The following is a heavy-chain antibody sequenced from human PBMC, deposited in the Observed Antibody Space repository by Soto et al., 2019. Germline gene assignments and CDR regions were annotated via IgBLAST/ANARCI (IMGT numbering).Heavy chain of an antibody. D-gene: IGHD6-13*01. CDR1: GFTFPSFT. Sequence: SCAAAGFTFPSFTMDWGRQAPGKGLEWVSTISSNSAYIYYTDALRGRFTISRDNAKNSLHLQMNSLRAEDTAVYYCTRDASRDSSARGWFDPWGPGTLVTVSS. CDR3: TRDASRDSSARGWFDP. CDR2: ISSNSAYI. V-gene: IGHV3-21*01. J-gene: IGHJ5*02.